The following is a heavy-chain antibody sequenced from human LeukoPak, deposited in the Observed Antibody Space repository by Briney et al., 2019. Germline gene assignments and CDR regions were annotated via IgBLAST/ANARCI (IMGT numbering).Heavy chain of an antibody. V-gene: IGHV3-20*04. CDR1: GFTFDDYG. CDR2: INWNGGST. J-gene: IGHJ4*02. D-gene: IGHD3-22*01. CDR3: ARGSSSGYYALIDY. Sequence: RAGGSLRLSCAASGFTFDDYGMSWVRQAPGKGLEWVSGINWNGGSTGYADSVKGRFTISRDNAKNSLYLQMNSLRAEDTALYYCARGSSSGYYALIDYWGQGTLVTVSS.